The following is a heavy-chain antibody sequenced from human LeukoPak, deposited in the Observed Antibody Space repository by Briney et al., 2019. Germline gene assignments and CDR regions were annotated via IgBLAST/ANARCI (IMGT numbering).Heavy chain of an antibody. J-gene: IGHJ6*03. V-gene: IGHV4-34*01. Sequence: SETLSLTCAVYGGSFSGYYWSWIRQPPGKGLEWIGEINHSGSTNYNPSLKSRVTISVDTSKNQFSLKLSSVTAADTAVYYCATSSGRYYYYYMDVWGKGTTVTVSS. CDR3: ATSSGRYYYYYMDV. CDR2: INHSGST. CDR1: GGSFSGYY. D-gene: IGHD1-1*01.